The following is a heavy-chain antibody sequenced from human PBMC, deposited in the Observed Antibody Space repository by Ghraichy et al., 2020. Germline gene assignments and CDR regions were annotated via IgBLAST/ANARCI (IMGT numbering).Heavy chain of an antibody. CDR3: ARDVSESLFAFEI. CDR1: GFTFSNYA. CDR2: VTTSGGNT. V-gene: IGHV3-23*01. J-gene: IGHJ3*02. Sequence: GGSLRLSCAASGFTFSNYAMTWVRQAPGKGLEWVSTVTTSGGNTKYADSVKGRFTISRDNSKNTLSLQMSSLRAEDTAVYYCARDVSESLFAFEIWGPGTMVTVSS.